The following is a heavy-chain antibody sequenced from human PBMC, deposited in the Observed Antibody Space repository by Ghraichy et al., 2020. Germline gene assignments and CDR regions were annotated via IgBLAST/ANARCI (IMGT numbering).Heavy chain of an antibody. CDR1: GGSFSGYY. CDR3: ARRGYCSSTTCQGGWFDP. CDR2: INHSGST. Sequence: SQTLSLTCAVYGGSFSGYYWSWIRQPPGKGLEWIGEINHSGSTNYNPSLKSRVTISVDTSKNQFSLKLSSVTAADTAVYYCARRGYCSSTTCQGGWFDPWGQGTLVTVSS. V-gene: IGHV4-34*01. J-gene: IGHJ5*02. D-gene: IGHD2-2*01.